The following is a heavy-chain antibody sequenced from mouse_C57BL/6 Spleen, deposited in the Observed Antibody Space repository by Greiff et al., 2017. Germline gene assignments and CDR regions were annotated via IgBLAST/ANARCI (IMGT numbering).Heavy chain of an antibody. Sequence: VQLQQSGPELVKPGDSVKISCKASGYSFTGYFMNWVMQSHGKSLEWIGRINPYNGDTFYNQKFKGKATLTVDKSSSTAHMELRSLTSEDSAVXYCARSRYDPHYAMDYWGQGTSVTVSS. CDR1: GYSFTGYF. CDR2: INPYNGDT. CDR3: ARSRYDPHYAMDY. J-gene: IGHJ4*01. D-gene: IGHD2-3*01. V-gene: IGHV1-20*01.